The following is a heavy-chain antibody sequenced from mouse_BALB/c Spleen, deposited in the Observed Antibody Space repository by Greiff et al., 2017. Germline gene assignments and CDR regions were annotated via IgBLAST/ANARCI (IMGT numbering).Heavy chain of an antibody. J-gene: IGHJ4*01. V-gene: IGHV5-2*03. D-gene: IGHD2-14*01. CDR3: ARRGRYDDAMDY. CDR2: INSDGGST. CDR1: EYEFPSHD. Sequence: EVKVEESGGGLVQPGESLKLSCESNEYEFPSHDMSWVRKTPEKRLELVAAINSDGGSTYYPDTMERRFIISRDNTKKTLYLQMSSLRSEDTALYYCARRGRYDDAMDYWGQGTSVTVSS.